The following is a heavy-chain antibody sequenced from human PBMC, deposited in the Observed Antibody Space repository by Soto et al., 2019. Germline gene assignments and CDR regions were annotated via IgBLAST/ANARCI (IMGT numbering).Heavy chain of an antibody. D-gene: IGHD3-16*02. CDR1: GFTFSSYA. CDR3: AKTGSYRRPTKYFDY. V-gene: IGHV3-23*01. J-gene: IGHJ4*02. Sequence: PGGSLRLSCAASGFTFSSYARSWVRQAPGKGLEWVSAISGSGGSTYYADSVKGRFTISRDNSKNTLYLQMNSLRAEDTAVYYCAKTGSYRRPTKYFDYWGQGTLVTVSS. CDR2: ISGSGGST.